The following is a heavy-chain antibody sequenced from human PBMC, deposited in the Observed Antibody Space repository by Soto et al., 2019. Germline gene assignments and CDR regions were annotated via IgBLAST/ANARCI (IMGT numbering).Heavy chain of an antibody. CDR1: GYTFTSYG. V-gene: IGHV1-18*04. CDR3: ARDVGSYSPLGVDV. Sequence: ASVKVSCKASGYTFTSYGISWVRQAPGQGLEWMGWINAYNGNTNFAQKLQGRVTITTDTSTSTAYMELRSLRSDDTAVYYCARDVGSYSPLGVDVWGQGTTVTVSS. D-gene: IGHD1-26*01. J-gene: IGHJ6*02. CDR2: INAYNGNT.